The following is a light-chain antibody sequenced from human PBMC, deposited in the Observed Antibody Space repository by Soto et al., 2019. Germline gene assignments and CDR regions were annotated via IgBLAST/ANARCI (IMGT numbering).Light chain of an antibody. CDR3: SSYTSSSTLV. V-gene: IGLV2-14*01. Sequence: QSALTQPASVSGSPGQSITISCTGTSSDVGGYNYVSWYQHHPGKAPKLMIYEVTDRPSGVSHRFSGSKSGNTASLTISGLQAEDEADYYCSSYTSSSTLVFGGGTQLTV. CDR2: EVT. J-gene: IGLJ2*01. CDR1: SSDVGGYNY.